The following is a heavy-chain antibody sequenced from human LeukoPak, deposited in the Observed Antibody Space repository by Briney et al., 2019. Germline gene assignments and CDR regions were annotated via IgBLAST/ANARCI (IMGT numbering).Heavy chain of an antibody. CDR1: GGTFSSYA. CDR2: IIPILGIA. CDR3: ARDRVTYYDFWSGYVVDY. D-gene: IGHD3-3*01. Sequence: SVKVSCKASGGTFSSYAISWVRQAPGQGLEWMGRIIPILGIANYAQKFQGRVTITADKSTSTAYMELRSLRSDDTAVYYCARDRVTYYDFWSGYVVDYWGQGTLVTVSS. V-gene: IGHV1-69*04. J-gene: IGHJ4*02.